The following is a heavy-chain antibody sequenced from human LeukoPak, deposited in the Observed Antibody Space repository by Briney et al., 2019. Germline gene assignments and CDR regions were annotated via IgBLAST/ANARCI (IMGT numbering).Heavy chain of an antibody. CDR3: AHDGGYSYGYGY. V-gene: IGHV1-69*05. Sequence: ASVKVSCKASGGTFSSYAISWVRQAPGQGLEWMGGIIPIFGTANYAQKFQGRVTITRDTSASTAYMELSSLRSEDTAVYYCAHDGGYSYGYGYWGQGTLVTVSS. J-gene: IGHJ4*02. D-gene: IGHD5-18*01. CDR1: GGTFSSYA. CDR2: IIPIFGTA.